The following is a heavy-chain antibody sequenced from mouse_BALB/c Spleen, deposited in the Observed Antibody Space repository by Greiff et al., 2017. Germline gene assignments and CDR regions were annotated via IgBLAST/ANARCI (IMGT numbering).Heavy chain of an antibody. J-gene: IGHJ4*01. CDR3: ARRHYGNSYAMDY. CDR1: GFAFSSYD. V-gene: IGHV5-12-1*01. D-gene: IGHD2-1*01. CDR2: ISSGGGST. Sequence: EVQVVESGGGLVKPGGSLKLSCAASGFAFSSYDMSWVRQTPEKRLEWVAYISSGGGSTYYPDTVKGRFTISRDNAKNTLYLQMSSLKSEDTAMYYCARRHYGNSYAMDYWGQGTSVTVSS.